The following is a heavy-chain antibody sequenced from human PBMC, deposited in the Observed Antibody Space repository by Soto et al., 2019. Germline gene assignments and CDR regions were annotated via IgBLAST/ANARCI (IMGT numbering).Heavy chain of an antibody. J-gene: IGHJ6*02. CDR1: GYTFTNYD. CDR3: ARGYYSGSGRPTPGGMDV. Sequence: QVHLVQSGAEVKKPGASVKVSCKASGYTFTNYDINWVRQAPGQGLEWMGWISTYTGNTNYAQKLQGRVTMTTDTSSSTATRELRSLRSDDTAVYYCARGYYSGSGRPTPGGMDVWGQGTTVTVS. V-gene: IGHV1-18*01. D-gene: IGHD3-10*01. CDR2: ISTYTGNT.